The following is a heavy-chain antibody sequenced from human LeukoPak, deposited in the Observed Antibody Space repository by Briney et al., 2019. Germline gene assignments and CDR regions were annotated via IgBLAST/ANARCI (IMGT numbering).Heavy chain of an antibody. D-gene: IGHD3-10*01. J-gene: IGHJ5*02. CDR1: GGSFSGYY. CDR2: INHSGST. Sequence: SETLSLTCAVYGGSFSGYYWSWIRQPPGKGLEWIGEINHSGSTNYNPSLKSRVTISVDTSKNQFSLKLSSVTAADTAVYYCARTPMLRSKGWFDPWGQGTLVTVSS. CDR3: ARTPMLRSKGWFDP. V-gene: IGHV4-34*01.